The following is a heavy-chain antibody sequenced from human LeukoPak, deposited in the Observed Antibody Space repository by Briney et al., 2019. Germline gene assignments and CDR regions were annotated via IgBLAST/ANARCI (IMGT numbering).Heavy chain of an antibody. J-gene: IGHJ4*02. Sequence: SVKVSCKASGGTFSSYDISWVRQAPGQGLEWMGGIIPIFGTANYAQKFQGRVTITADESTSTAYMELSSLRSEDTAVYYCARRESSGWYYFDYWGQGTLVTVSS. D-gene: IGHD6-19*01. CDR2: IIPIFGTA. CDR1: GGTFSSYD. V-gene: IGHV1-69*13. CDR3: ARRESSGWYYFDY.